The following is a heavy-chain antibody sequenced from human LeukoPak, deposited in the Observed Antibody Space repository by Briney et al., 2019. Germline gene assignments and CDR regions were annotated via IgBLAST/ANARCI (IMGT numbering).Heavy chain of an antibody. J-gene: IGHJ4*02. Sequence: GASVEVSCKASGGTFSSYAISWVRQAPGQGLEWMGRIIPILGIANYAQKFQGRVTITADKSTSTAYMELSSLRSEDTAVYYCARDHGYGDYELVDYWGQGTLVTVSS. CDR2: IIPILGIA. CDR1: GGTFSSYA. V-gene: IGHV1-69*04. D-gene: IGHD4-17*01. CDR3: ARDHGYGDYELVDY.